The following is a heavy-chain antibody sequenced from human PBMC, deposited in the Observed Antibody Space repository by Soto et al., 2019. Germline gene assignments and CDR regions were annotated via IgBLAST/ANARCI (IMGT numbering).Heavy chain of an antibody. Sequence: QVQLVQSGAEVKKPGASVKVSCKTSGYTFTSYHISWVRQAPGQGLEWMGWISAYNTNTNYAQKSQGRVTITTATLTSTAYMELRSLRSDDTAVYYCARDTPPTDYWGQGTLVTVSS. CDR2: ISAYNTNT. CDR3: ARDTPPTDY. J-gene: IGHJ4*02. V-gene: IGHV1-18*01. CDR1: GYTFTSYH.